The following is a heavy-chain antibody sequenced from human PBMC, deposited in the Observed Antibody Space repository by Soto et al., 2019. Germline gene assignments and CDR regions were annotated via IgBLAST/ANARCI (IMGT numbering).Heavy chain of an antibody. CDR3: AKDGITMVRGVGFDY. V-gene: IGHV3-30*18. D-gene: IGHD3-10*01. CDR1: GFTFSSYG. J-gene: IGHJ4*02. Sequence: QVQLVESGGGVVQPGRSLRLSCAASGFTFSSYGRHWVRQAPGKGLEWVAVISYDGSNQYYADSVKGRFTISRDNSKNTLYLQMNSLRAEDTAVYYCAKDGITMVRGVGFDYWGQGTLVTVAS. CDR2: ISYDGSNQ.